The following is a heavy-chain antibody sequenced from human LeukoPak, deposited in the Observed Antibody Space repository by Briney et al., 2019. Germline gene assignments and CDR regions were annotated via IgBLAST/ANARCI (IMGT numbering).Heavy chain of an antibody. D-gene: IGHD6-13*01. CDR1: GFTFSTYW. CDR2: IKQDGSAK. J-gene: IGHJ4*02. V-gene: IGHV3-7*02. CDR3: ATTTRSSSWDY. Sequence: GGSLRLSCAASGFTFSTYWMVWFRQAPGKGLEWMANIKQDGSAKQYVDSVKGRFTISRDNANNLVYLRMNSLRVEDTGVYYCATTTRSSSWDYWGQGTLVTVSS.